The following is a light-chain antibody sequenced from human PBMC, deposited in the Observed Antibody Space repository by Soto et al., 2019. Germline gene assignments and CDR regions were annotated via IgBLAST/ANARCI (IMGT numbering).Light chain of an antibody. CDR1: RSDVGDYNF. J-gene: IGLJ1*01. CDR2: DVS. Sequence: SAPCPPASVSGSRGHSYCISCTGTRSDVGDYNFVSWYQQHPGKAPKLMIYDVSNRPSGVSNRFSGSKSGNTASLTISGLQAEDEADYYCTSYTSSSTLIFGTGTKVTVL. CDR3: TSYTSSSTLI. V-gene: IGLV2-14*01.